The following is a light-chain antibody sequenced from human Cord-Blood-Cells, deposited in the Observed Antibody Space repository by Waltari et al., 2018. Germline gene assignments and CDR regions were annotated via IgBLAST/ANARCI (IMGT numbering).Light chain of an antibody. CDR3: QSYDSSLSGWV. Sequence: QSVLTQPPSVSGAPGQRVTISCTGSSSHIGAGYDVHWYQQLPGTAPKLLIYGNSNRPSGVPDRFSGSKSGTSASLAITGLQAEDEADYYCQSYDSSLSGWVFGRGTKLTVL. CDR2: GNS. CDR1: SSHIGAGYD. J-gene: IGLJ3*02. V-gene: IGLV1-40*01.